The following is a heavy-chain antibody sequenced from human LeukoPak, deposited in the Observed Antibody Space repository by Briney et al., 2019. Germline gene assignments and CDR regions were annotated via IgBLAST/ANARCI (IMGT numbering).Heavy chain of an antibody. D-gene: IGHD3-22*01. CDR1: GFTFSSYG. CDR2: IRYDGSNK. Sequence: SGGSLRLSCAASGFTFSSYGMHWVRQAPGKGLEWVAFIRYDGSNKYYADSVKGRFTISRDNSKNTLYLQMNSLRAVDTAVYYCAKDRYYYDSSGYYHFDYWGQGTLVTVSS. J-gene: IGHJ4*02. CDR3: AKDRYYYDSSGYYHFDY. V-gene: IGHV3-30*02.